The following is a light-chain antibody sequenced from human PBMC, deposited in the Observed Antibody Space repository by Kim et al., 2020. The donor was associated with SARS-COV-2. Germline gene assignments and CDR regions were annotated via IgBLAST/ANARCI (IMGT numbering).Light chain of an antibody. J-gene: IGLJ2*01. V-gene: IGLV1-47*01. CDR3: AAWDDSLSGVI. Sequence: GQRGTISCSGSSSNIGSSYVYWYQQHPGTAPKLVIYRNNQRPSGVPDRFSGSKSGTSASLAISGLRSEDEAGYYCAAWDDSLSGVIFGGGTQLTVL. CDR2: RNN. CDR1: SSNIGSSY.